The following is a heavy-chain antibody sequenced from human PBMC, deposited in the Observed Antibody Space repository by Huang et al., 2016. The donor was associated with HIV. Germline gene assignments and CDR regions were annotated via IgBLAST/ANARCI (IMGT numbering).Heavy chain of an antibody. V-gene: IGHV4-4*07. Sequence: QVQLQESGPGLVKPSETLSLTCTVSGGSISSYYWGWIRQPAGKGLEWIGRIYTSGSTNDNPTLKGRVTMSVDTSKNQCSLKLGSVTAADTAVYYCARGGELLWFGEPGGWFDPWGQGTLVTVSS. CDR3: ARGGELLWFGEPGGWFDP. CDR1: GGSISSYY. J-gene: IGHJ5*02. D-gene: IGHD3-10*01. CDR2: IYTSGST.